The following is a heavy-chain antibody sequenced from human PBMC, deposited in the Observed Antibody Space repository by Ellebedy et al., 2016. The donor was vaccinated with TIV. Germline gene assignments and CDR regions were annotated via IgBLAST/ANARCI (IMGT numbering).Heavy chain of an antibody. CDR1: GFTFSSYA. D-gene: IGHD3-10*01. J-gene: IGHJ4*02. V-gene: IGHV3-23*01. CDR3: ARAMNQMYGSGSYDY. Sequence: PGGSLRLSCAASGFTFSSYAMSWVRQAPGKGLEWVSAISGSGGSTYYADSVKGRFTISRDNAKNSLYLQMNSLRAEDTAVYYCARAMNQMYGSGSYDYWGQGTLVTVSS. CDR2: ISGSGGST.